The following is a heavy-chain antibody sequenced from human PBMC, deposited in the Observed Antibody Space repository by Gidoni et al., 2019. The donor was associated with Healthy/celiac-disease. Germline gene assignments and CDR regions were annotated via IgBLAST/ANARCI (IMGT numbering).Heavy chain of an antibody. D-gene: IGHD2-8*02. CDR1: GGTFSSYA. CDR3: ARDALRDPVLGPSD. J-gene: IGHJ4*02. CDR2: IIPILGIA. V-gene: IGHV1-69*04. Sequence: QVQLVQSGAEVTKPGSSVKVSCKASGGTFSSYAISWVRQAPGQGLEWMGRIIPILGIANYAQKFQGRVTITADKSTSTAYMELSSLRSEDTAVYYCARDALRDPVLGPSDWGQGTLVTVSS.